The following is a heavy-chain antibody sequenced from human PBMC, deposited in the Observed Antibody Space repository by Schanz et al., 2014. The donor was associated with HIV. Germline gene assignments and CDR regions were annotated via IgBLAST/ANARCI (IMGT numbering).Heavy chain of an antibody. J-gene: IGHJ3*02. CDR2: IIPVSGAS. CDR3: ARGLGDSSSSEPFDI. D-gene: IGHD6-6*01. Sequence: QVPLVQSGSEVKKPGSSVKVSCNVLGGSFSSYAISWVRLAPGHGLEWMGGIIPVSGASNYAQKFQGRVTITADESTSTAYMELRSLRSEDTAVYYCARGLGDSSSSEPFDIWGQGTTVTVS. CDR1: GGSFSSYA. V-gene: IGHV1-69*01.